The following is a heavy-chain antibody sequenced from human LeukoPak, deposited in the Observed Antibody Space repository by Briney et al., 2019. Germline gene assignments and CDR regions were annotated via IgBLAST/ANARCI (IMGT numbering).Heavy chain of an antibody. CDR2: IKPNSGGT. V-gene: IGHV1-2*02. CDR3: ARDGHASSGYYEDY. Sequence: APVKVSCKASGYTFTDYYMHWVRQAPGQGPEWMGWIKPNSGGTSYTQKFQGRVTMTRDTSISTAYMELSRLRSDDTAVYYCARDGHASSGYYEDYWGQGTLVTVSS. J-gene: IGHJ4*02. CDR1: GYTFTDYY. D-gene: IGHD3-22*01.